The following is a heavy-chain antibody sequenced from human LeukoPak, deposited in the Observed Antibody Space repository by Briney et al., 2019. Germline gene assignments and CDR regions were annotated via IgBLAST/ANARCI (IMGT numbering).Heavy chain of an antibody. D-gene: IGHD4-11*01. CDR2: IKQDGSEK. Sequence: GSLRLSCAASGFTFSSYWMSWVRQAPGKGLEWVANIKQDGSEKYYVDSVKGRFTISRDSAKNSVYLQMNSLGADDTAVYYCATYSILNAREFRYWGQGTLVTVTS. CDR3: ATYSILNAREFRY. CDR1: GFTFSSYW. V-gene: IGHV3-7*01. J-gene: IGHJ1*01.